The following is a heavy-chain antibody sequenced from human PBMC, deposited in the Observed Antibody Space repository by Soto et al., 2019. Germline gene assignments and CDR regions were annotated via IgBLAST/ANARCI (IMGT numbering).Heavy chain of an antibody. V-gene: IGHV4-61*01. D-gene: IGHD5-18*01. J-gene: IGHJ3*02. CDR1: GGSVSSGSYY. Sequence: QVQLQESGPGLVKPSETLSLTCTVSGGSVSSGSYYWSWIRQPPGKGLEWIGYIYYSGSNNYNPSLQSRVTISVDTSKNQFSLKLSSVTAADTAVYYCARETPHVDTARNDAFDIWGQGTMVTVSS. CDR3: ARETPHVDTARNDAFDI. CDR2: IYYSGSN.